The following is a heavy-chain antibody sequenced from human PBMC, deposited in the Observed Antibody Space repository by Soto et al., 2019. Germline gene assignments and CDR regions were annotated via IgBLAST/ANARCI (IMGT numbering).Heavy chain of an antibody. J-gene: IGHJ6*02. V-gene: IGHV1-3*01. CDR1: GYTFTSYA. CDR2: INAGNGNT. D-gene: IGHD1-1*01. CDR3: ARIRTGTPQYYYYYYGMDV. Sequence: AASVKVSCKASGYTFTSYAMHWVRQAPGQRLEWMGWINAGNGNTKYSQKFQGRVTITRDTSASTAYMELSSLRSEDTAVYYCARIRTGTPQYYYYYYGMDVWGQGTTVTVSS.